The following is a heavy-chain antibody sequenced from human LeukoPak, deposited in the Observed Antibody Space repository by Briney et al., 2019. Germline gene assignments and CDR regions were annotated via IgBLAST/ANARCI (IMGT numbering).Heavy chain of an antibody. V-gene: IGHV4-4*07. CDR1: GVSISSYY. Sequence: SETLSLTCTVSGVSISSYYWSWIRQPAGKGLEWVGRIYTSGSTNYNPSLKSRVTMSVDTSKNQFSLKLSSVTAADTAVYYCARALSAAGLHKYNWFDPWGQGTLVTVSS. D-gene: IGHD6-13*01. J-gene: IGHJ5*02. CDR2: IYTSGST. CDR3: ARALSAAGLHKYNWFDP.